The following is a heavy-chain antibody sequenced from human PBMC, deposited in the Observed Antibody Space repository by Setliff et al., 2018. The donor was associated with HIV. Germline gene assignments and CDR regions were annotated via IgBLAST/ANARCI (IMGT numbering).Heavy chain of an antibody. CDR2: ISGNKDAI. CDR3: ARSTFFGVVIGWYYFDY. V-gene: IGHV3-48*01. Sequence: PGGSLRLSCAASGFTFSTYSMNWVRQAPGKGLEWVSYISGNKDAIHYADSVKGRFTISRDNANNSLYLQMNSLRAEDTAVYYCARSTFFGVVIGWYYFDYWGQGALVTVSS. J-gene: IGHJ4*02. D-gene: IGHD3-3*01. CDR1: GFTFSTYS.